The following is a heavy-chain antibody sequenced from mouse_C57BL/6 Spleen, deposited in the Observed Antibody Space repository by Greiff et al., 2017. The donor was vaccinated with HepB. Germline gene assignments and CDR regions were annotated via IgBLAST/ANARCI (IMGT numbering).Heavy chain of an antibody. CDR1: GYAFSSYW. Sequence: VKLMESGAELVKPGASVKISCKASGYAFSSYWMNWVKQRPGKGLEWIGQIYPGDGDTNYNGKFKGKATLTADKSSSTAYMQLSSLTSEDSAVYFCARGGYYGSSYVYWGQGTTLTVSS. CDR2: IYPGDGDT. D-gene: IGHD1-1*01. CDR3: ARGGYYGSSYVY. J-gene: IGHJ2*01. V-gene: IGHV1-80*01.